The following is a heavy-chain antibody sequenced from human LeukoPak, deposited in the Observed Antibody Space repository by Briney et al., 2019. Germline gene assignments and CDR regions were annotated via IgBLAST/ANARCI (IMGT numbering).Heavy chain of an antibody. CDR2: IQSSGST. Sequence: SETLSLTCTVFGGSISDHYWIWIRQPAGKGLEWIGRIQSSGSTTYNPSLKSRVTMSLDTSKDQFSLQLTSVTAADTAVYYCARGIDRLSYFDYWGQGTLVTVSS. D-gene: IGHD5-12*01. CDR3: ARGIDRLSYFDY. V-gene: IGHV4-4*07. CDR1: GGSISDHY. J-gene: IGHJ4*02.